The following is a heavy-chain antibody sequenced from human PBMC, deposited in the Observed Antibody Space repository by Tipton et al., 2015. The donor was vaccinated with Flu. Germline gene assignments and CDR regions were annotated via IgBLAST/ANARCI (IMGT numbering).Heavy chain of an antibody. V-gene: IGHV3-7*01. CDR3: ARGPKYCGGDCYYYFDC. D-gene: IGHD2-21*01. CDR1: GFTFRSYW. CDR2: TNEDGSEK. Sequence: SLRLSCTASGFTFRSYWMSWVRQAPGKGLEWVANTNEDGSEKHYVDYVRGRFTISRDNAKNSLFLQMNSLRAEDTAVYYCARGPKYCGGDCYYYFDCWGQGTLGTASS. J-gene: IGHJ4*02.